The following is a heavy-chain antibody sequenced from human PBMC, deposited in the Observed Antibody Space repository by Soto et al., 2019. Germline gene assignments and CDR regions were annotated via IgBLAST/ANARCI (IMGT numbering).Heavy chain of an antibody. Sequence: SVKVSCKASGGTFSSYAISWVRQAPGQGLEWMGGIIPIFGTANYAQKFQGRVTITADKSTSTAYMELSSLRSEGTAVYYCARFILTGYYLNWFDPWGQGALVTVSS. CDR3: ARFILTGYYLNWFDP. CDR1: GGTFSSYA. V-gene: IGHV1-69*06. J-gene: IGHJ5*02. CDR2: IIPIFGTA. D-gene: IGHD3-9*01.